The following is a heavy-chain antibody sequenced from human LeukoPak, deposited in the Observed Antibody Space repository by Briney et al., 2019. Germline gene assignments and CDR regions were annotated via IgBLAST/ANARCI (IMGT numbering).Heavy chain of an antibody. D-gene: IGHD3-10*01. CDR2: INHSGST. J-gene: IGHJ4*02. V-gene: IGHV4-34*01. Sequence: SETLSLTCDVYGGSFSGYYWSWTRQPPGKALEWIGKINHSGSTNYNSSLKSRVTISVDTSKNQFSLKLSSVTAADTAVYYCARVGQVGVFDYWGQGTLVTVSS. CDR1: GGSFSGYY. CDR3: ARVGQVGVFDY.